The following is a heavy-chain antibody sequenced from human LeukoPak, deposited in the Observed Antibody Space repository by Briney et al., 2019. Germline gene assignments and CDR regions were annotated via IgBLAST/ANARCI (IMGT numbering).Heavy chain of an antibody. Sequence: PGGSLRLSCAASGITFGRYWIHWVRQAPGKGLVWVARINTDGSTTNYADSVKGRFTISRDNAKNTLYLQMNNLRAEDTAVYYYAIDFTGEQDYWGQGTLVTVSS. CDR1: GITFGRYW. D-gene: IGHD1/OR15-1a*01. V-gene: IGHV3-74*01. CDR2: INTDGSTT. J-gene: IGHJ4*02. CDR3: AIDFTGEQDY.